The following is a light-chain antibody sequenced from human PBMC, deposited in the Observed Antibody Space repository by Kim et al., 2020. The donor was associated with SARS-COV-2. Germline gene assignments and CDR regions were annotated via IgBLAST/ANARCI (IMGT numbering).Light chain of an antibody. CDR2: AAS. CDR3: QQSYSTPMYT. J-gene: IGKJ2*01. V-gene: IGKV1-39*01. CDR1: QSISSY. Sequence: DILMTQSPSSLSASVGDRVTITCRASQSISSYLNWYQQKPGKAPKLLIYAASSLQSGVPSRFSGSGSGTDFTLTISSLQPEDFATYYCQQSYSTPMYTFGQGTKLEI.